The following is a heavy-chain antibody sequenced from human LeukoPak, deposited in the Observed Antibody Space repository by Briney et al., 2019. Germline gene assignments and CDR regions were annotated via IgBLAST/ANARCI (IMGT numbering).Heavy chain of an antibody. CDR1: GGYFSGYY. CDR3: ARGFRRGYSYGPPTDT. V-gene: IGHV4-34*01. CDR2: INHSGST. Sequence: SETLSLTCAVYGGYFSGYYWSWIRRPPGKGLEWIGEINHSGSTNYNPSLKSRVTISVDTSKNQFSLKLSSVTAADTAVCYCARGFRRGYSYGPPTDTWGQGTLVTVSS. D-gene: IGHD5-18*01. J-gene: IGHJ4*02.